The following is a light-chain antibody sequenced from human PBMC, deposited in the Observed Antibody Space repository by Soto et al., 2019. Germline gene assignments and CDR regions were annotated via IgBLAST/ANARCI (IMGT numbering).Light chain of an antibody. Sequence: EIVMTQSPATLSVSPGEGATLSCRASQSLSTNLAWYQHKPGQAPRLLIYGASTRATGIPARFSGSGSGTEFTLTISSLQSEDFAMYYCQQYNIWPPWTFGQGTKVEIK. CDR1: QSLSTN. CDR3: QQYNIWPPWT. J-gene: IGKJ1*01. V-gene: IGKV3-15*01. CDR2: GAS.